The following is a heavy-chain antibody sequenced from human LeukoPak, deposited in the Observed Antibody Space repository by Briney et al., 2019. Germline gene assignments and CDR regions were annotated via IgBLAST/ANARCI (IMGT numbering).Heavy chain of an antibody. CDR3: ARGVRRMVRESYYYYLDV. J-gene: IGHJ6*03. V-gene: IGHV1-8*03. CDR1: GYTFTSYD. Sequence: ASVKVSCKASGYTFTSYDINWVRQATGQGLEWMGWMKPNSGNTGYAQKFQGRVTITTNTSISTAYMELSSLRSEDTAVYYCARGVRRMVRESYYYYLDVWGKGTTVTVSS. D-gene: IGHD3-10*01. CDR2: MKPNSGNT.